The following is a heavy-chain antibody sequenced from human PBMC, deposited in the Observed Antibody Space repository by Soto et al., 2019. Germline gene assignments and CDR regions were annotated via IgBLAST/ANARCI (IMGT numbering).Heavy chain of an antibody. J-gene: IGHJ6*02. V-gene: IGHV3-73*01. Sequence: GGSLRLSCAASGFTFSGSAMHWVRQASGKGLEWVGRIRSKANSYATAYAASVKGRFTISRDDSKNTAYLQMNSLKTEDTAVYYCTTTQQYGSGSYLRGYYYYGMDVWGQGTTVTVSS. D-gene: IGHD3-10*01. CDR2: IRSKANSYAT. CDR3: TTTQQYGSGSYLRGYYYYGMDV. CDR1: GFTFSGSA.